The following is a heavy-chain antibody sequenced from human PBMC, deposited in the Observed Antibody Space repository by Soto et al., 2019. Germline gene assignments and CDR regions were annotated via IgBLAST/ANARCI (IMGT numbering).Heavy chain of an antibody. J-gene: IGHJ4*02. Sequence: NPAETLSLTCTVSGDSINSGGYYWSWISQHPGKGLEWIGYIYYSGTTYYRPSLESRTTISLDASKNQFSLKLSSVTAADTALYYCARVKGQGYPYCFDYWGQGTLVTVSS. CDR3: ARVKGQGYPYCFDY. V-gene: IGHV4-31*03. D-gene: IGHD2-15*01. CDR1: GDSINSGGYY. CDR2: IYYSGTT.